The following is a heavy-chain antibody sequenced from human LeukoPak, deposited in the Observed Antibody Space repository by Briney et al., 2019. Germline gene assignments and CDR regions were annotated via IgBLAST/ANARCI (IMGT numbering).Heavy chain of an antibody. J-gene: IGHJ6*02. D-gene: IGHD2-2*01. Sequence: ASVKVSCKASGYTFTSYDINWVRQATGQGLEWMGWKNPNSGRTGFAQKFQGRLTMTMNTSISTAYMELSSLTSEDTAVYYCARGPVSTLGMDVWGQGTTVTVSS. CDR3: ARGPVSTLGMDV. V-gene: IGHV1-8*01. CDR1: GYTFTSYD. CDR2: KNPNSGRT.